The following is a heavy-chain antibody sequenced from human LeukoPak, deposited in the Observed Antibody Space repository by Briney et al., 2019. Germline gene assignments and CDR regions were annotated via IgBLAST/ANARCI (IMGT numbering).Heavy chain of an antibody. CDR2: INPSGGTT. Sequence: GASVKLYCKASGYTFTSYYIHWVRQAPGQGPEWMGMINPSGGTTIYAPKFQGRVNMTRDTYASTVYMEVSSLRSEDTAMFYCAIIPNFGMDVWGQGTTVTVSS. J-gene: IGHJ6*02. V-gene: IGHV1-46*01. CDR3: AIIPNFGMDV. CDR1: GYTFTSYY.